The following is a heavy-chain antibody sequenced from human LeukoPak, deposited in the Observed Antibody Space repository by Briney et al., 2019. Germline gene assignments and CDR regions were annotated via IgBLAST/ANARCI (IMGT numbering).Heavy chain of an antibody. CDR3: ARELLGYGSSTSCYAGGDY. CDR2: ISSSSSYI. CDR1: GFTFSSYS. D-gene: IGHD2-2*01. J-gene: IGHJ4*02. Sequence: GGSLRLSCAASGFTFSSYSMNWVRQAPGKGLEWVSSISSSSSYIYYADSVKGRFTISRDNAKNSLYLQMNSLRAEDTAVYYCARELLGYGSSTSCYAGGDYWAREPWSPSPQ. V-gene: IGHV3-21*01.